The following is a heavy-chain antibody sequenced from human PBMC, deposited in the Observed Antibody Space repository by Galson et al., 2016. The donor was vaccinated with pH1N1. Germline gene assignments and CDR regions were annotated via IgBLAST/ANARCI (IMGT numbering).Heavy chain of an antibody. CDR3: ARGGVSVAAVFDL. CDR2: IRSSRRDT. J-gene: IGHJ4*02. V-gene: IGHV3-11*06. CDR1: GFSFSDYY. D-gene: IGHD6-19*01. Sequence: SLRLSYAASGFSFSDYYMSWVRQAPGKGLEWVSYIRSSRRDTNYADSVKGRFSISRDNAKNLLFLQMNSLRAEDTAVYYCARGGVSVAAVFDLWGQGALVTVSP.